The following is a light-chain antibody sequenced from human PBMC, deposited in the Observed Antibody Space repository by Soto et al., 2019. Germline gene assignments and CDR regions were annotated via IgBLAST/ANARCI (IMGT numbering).Light chain of an antibody. J-gene: IGLJ2*01. CDR1: SSHIGSAY. CDR3: AAWDDNLVV. V-gene: IGLV1-47*01. Sequence: QSVLTQPPSASGTPGQTVTFSCSGSSSHIGSAYIYWYQYLPGTAPKLLIYRNNQRPSGVPDRFSASKSGTSASLAISGLRSEDEADYYCAAWDDNLVVFGGGTKVTVL. CDR2: RNN.